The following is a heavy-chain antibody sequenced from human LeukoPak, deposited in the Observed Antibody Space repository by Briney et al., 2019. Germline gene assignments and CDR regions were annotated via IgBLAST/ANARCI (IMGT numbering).Heavy chain of an antibody. J-gene: IGHJ3*02. CDR3: AREVRQITMVRGDAFDI. D-gene: IGHD3-10*01. CDR1: GFTFSSYW. Sequence: GGSLRLSCAASGFTFSSYWMSWVRQAPGKGLEWVANIKQDGSEKYYVDSVKGRFTISRDNAKNSLYLQMNSLRAEDTAVYYCAREVRQITMVRGDAFDIWGQGTMVTVSS. V-gene: IGHV3-7*01. CDR2: IKQDGSEK.